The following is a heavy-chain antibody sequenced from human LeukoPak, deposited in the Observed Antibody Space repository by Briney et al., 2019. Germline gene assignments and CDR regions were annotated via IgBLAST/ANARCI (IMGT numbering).Heavy chain of an antibody. CDR1: GFTFSSYA. V-gene: IGHV3-23*01. Sequence: PGGSLRLSCAASGFTFSSYAMSWVRQAPGKGLEWVSAISGSGGSTYYADSVKGRFTISRDNSKNTLYLQMNSLRAEDTAVYYCAKGQGRGRSGSYFIQRAAYYFDYWGQGTLVTVSS. J-gene: IGHJ4*02. CDR3: AKGQGRGRSGSYFIQRAAYYFDY. CDR2: ISGSGGST. D-gene: IGHD3-10*01.